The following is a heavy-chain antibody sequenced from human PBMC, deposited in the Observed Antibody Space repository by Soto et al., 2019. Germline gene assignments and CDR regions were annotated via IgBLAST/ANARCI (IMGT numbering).Heavy chain of an antibody. CDR1: GFTFSSTW. Sequence: EEQVVESGGGLVQPGGSLRLSCAAAGFTFSSTWMHWVRHAPGKGLVWVSHINSDGSTTTYADSVRGRFTISRDNATNTVYLQMNSLRAADTAVYYCSTDGSYAQHVWGQGTTVTVSS. V-gene: IGHV3-74*03. CDR2: INSDGSTT. CDR3: STDGSYAQHV. J-gene: IGHJ6*02. D-gene: IGHD3-16*01.